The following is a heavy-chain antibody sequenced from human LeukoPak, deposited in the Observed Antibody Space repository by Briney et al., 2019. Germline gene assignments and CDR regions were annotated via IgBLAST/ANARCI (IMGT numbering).Heavy chain of an antibody. CDR2: IYYSGST. Sequence: SETLSLTCTVAGRSISSYYWSWIRQPPGKGLEWIGYIYYSGSTNYNPSLKSRVTISVDTSKNQFSLKLSSVTAADTAVYYCARQGEYCSGGSCYSILYYFDYWGQGTLVTVSS. CDR3: ARQGEYCSGGSCYSILYYFDY. D-gene: IGHD2-15*01. J-gene: IGHJ4*02. V-gene: IGHV4-59*08. CDR1: GRSISSYY.